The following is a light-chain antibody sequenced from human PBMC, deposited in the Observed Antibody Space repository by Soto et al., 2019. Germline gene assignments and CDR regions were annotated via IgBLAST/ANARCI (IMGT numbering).Light chain of an antibody. J-gene: IGKJ4*01. Sequence: EIVMTQSPATLSVSPGERATLSCRASQSISRNLAWYQQRPGQAPRLLIYAASTRATGIPDRFSGSGSGTEFTITISSLQYEDVAVYYCQQYNNWPPLTFGGGTKVEIK. V-gene: IGKV3-15*01. CDR3: QQYNNWPPLT. CDR2: AAS. CDR1: QSISRN.